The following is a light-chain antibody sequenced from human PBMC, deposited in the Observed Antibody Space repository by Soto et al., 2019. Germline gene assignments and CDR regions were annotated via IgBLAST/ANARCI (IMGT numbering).Light chain of an antibody. CDR2: DVS. CDR1: SSDVGGYNY. Sequence: QSALTQPASVSGSPGQLIAISCTGTSSDVGGYNYVSWYQQHPGKAPKLLIYDVSNRPSGVSNRFSGSKSGNTASLTISGLQTEDEADYYCSSYTSSSTQYVFGTGTKVTVL. CDR3: SSYTSSSTQYV. V-gene: IGLV2-14*01. J-gene: IGLJ1*01.